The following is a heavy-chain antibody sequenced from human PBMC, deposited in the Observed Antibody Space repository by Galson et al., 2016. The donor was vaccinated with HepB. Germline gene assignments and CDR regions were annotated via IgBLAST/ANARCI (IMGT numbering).Heavy chain of an antibody. D-gene: IGHD1-26*01. CDR1: GDSISISGYY. Sequence: SETLSLTCTVSGDSISISGYYWGWIRQPPGKGLEWIGSIDHSGSTYYNPSLKSRVTIPIDTSKNQFSLKVNSVTAADTAVYYCARSGIQYFWFDPWGQGTLVTVSS. J-gene: IGHJ5*02. V-gene: IGHV4-39*01. CDR3: ARSGIQYFWFDP. CDR2: IDHSGST.